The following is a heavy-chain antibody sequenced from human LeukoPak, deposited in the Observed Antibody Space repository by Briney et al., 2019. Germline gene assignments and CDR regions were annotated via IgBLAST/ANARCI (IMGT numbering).Heavy chain of an antibody. CDR1: GFTFTTYT. V-gene: IGHV3-21*01. J-gene: IGHJ4*02. CDR2: ISSSSSSI. Sequence: PGGSLRLSCAASGFTFTTYTINWVRQAPGKGLEWVSSISSSSSSIYYADSVKGRFTISRDNAKNSVYLQMNSLRAEDTAVYYCARDRDIVAFDHWGQGTLVTVSS. D-gene: IGHD5-12*01. CDR3: ARDRDIVAFDH.